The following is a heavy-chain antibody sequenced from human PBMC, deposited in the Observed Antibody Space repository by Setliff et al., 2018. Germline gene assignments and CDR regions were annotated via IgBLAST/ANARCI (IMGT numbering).Heavy chain of an antibody. J-gene: IGHJ5*02. CDR3: ARGRYWFAPNWFDP. CDR2: IYYSGST. D-gene: IGHD2-21*01. V-gene: IGHV4-31*03. Sequence: PSETLSLTCTVSGGSISSGGYYWSWIRQHPGKGLEWIGYIYYSGSTYYNPSLKSRGTISVDTSKNQFSLKLSSVTAADTAVYYCARGRYWFAPNWFDPWGQGTLGTSPQ. CDR1: GGSISSGGYY.